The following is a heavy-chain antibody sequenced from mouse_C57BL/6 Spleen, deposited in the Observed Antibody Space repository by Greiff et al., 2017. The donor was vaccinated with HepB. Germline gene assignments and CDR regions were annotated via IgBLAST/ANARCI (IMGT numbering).Heavy chain of an antibody. D-gene: IGHD1-1*02. V-gene: IGHV5-9-1*02. Sequence: DVMLVESGEGLVKPGGSLKLSCAASGFTFSSYAMSWVRQTPEKRLEWVAYISSGGDYIYYADTVKGRFTISRDNARNTLYLQMSSLKSEDTAMYYCTRDGGGGSYFDYWGQGTTLTVSS. CDR1: GFTFSSYA. CDR3: TRDGGGGSYFDY. CDR2: ISSGGDYI. J-gene: IGHJ2*01.